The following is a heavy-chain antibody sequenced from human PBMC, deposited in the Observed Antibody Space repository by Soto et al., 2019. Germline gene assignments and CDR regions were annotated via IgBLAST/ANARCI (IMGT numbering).Heavy chain of an antibody. CDR3: AREDSYGWSGESLDV. V-gene: IGHV4-34*01. D-gene: IGHD6-19*01. Sequence: PXETMSLPCAVVCDSLRGQPWNCIRQSPGKGLEWIGELDQSGGTNYNPSLKSRAIISDDTSKNQFSLTLTSVTAADTAVYYCAREDSYGWSGESLDVWGQGTTVTFSS. J-gene: IGHJ6*02. CDR2: LDQSGGT. CDR1: CDSLRGQP.